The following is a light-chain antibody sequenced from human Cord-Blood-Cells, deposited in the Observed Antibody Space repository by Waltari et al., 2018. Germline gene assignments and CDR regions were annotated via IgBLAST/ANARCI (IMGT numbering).Light chain of an antibody. Sequence: EIVMTQSPATLSVSPGERATLSCRASQSVSSYLAWYQQKPGQAPRLLIYGASTRATGIPARFSGRGSGTEFTLTISSLQSEDFAVYYCQQYNNWPRTFGQGTKVEIK. J-gene: IGKJ1*01. V-gene: IGKV3-15*01. CDR3: QQYNNWPRT. CDR1: QSVSSY. CDR2: GAS.